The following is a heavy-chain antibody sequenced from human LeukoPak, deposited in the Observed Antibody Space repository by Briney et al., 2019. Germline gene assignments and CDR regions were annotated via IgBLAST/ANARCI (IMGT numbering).Heavy chain of an antibody. V-gene: IGHV3-33*01. CDR1: GFTFSSYG. CDR3: ARLDLSGSPTYYFDY. Sequence: GRSLRLSCAASGFTFSSYGMHWVRQAPGKGLEWVAVIWYDGSNKYYADSVKGRLTISRDNSKNTLYLQMNSLRAEDTAVYYCARLDLSGSPTYYFDYWGQGTLVTVSS. CDR2: IWYDGSNK. D-gene: IGHD1-26*01. J-gene: IGHJ4*02.